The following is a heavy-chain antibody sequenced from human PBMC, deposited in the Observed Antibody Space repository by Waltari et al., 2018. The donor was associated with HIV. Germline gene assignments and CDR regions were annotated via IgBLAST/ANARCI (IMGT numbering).Heavy chain of an antibody. V-gene: IGHV1-2*02. CDR3: ARGPRGSWGAFDI. CDR1: GYTFTGYY. Sequence: QAHPVRSGAEVKKPGTSVKVSCKSFGYTFTGYYMHWVRQAPGQGLEGMGWINPNSGDKNYAQKCQGRVTRTRDTSVRTACMELNSLRSDETDVYYCARGPRGSWGAFDIWGQGTMVTVSS. J-gene: IGHJ3*02. CDR2: INPNSGDK. D-gene: IGHD1-26*01.